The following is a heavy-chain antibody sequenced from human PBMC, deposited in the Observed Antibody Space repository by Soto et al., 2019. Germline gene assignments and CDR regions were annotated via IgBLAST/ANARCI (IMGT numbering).Heavy chain of an antibody. J-gene: IGHJ6*02. CDR1: GFTFSSNW. V-gene: IGHV3-7*01. CDR3: ARDRVGGSYRKPGGYYYGMDV. Sequence: GGSLRLSCVGSGFTFSSNWITWVRQAPGKGLEGVGNIRQEGRKKNNVETVKGRFTNSRDKSKKTLKLQMNSLRAEGTAVYYCARDRVGGSYRKPGGYYYGMDVWGQGTTVTVSS. D-gene: IGHD1-26*01. CDR2: IRQEGRKK.